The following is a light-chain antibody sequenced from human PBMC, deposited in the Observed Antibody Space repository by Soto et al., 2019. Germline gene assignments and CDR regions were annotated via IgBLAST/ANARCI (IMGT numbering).Light chain of an antibody. CDR1: SANIGAAYN. V-gene: IGLV1-40*01. J-gene: IGLJ2*01. Sequence: QSVLTQPPSVSGAPGQRVTISCTGSSANIGAAYNVDWYQQLPGTAPKLLIYGNNNRPSGVPARFSGSKSGTSASLAIAGLQAEDEGDYYCATWDDTLNAPVFGGGTKLTVL. CDR3: ATWDDTLNAPV. CDR2: GNN.